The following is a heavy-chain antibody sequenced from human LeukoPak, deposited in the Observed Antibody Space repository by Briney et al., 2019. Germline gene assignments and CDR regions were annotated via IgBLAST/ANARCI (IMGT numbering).Heavy chain of an antibody. Sequence: SETLSLTCTVPGGSISSGGYYWSWLRQHPGTGLEWIGYIYYSGSTYYNPSLKSRVTISVDTSKNQFSLKLSSVTAADTAVYYCARDSTYVGGAFDIWGQGTMVTVSS. J-gene: IGHJ3*02. V-gene: IGHV4-31*03. CDR3: ARDSTYVGGAFDI. D-gene: IGHD2/OR15-2a*01. CDR1: GGSISSGGYY. CDR2: IYYSGST.